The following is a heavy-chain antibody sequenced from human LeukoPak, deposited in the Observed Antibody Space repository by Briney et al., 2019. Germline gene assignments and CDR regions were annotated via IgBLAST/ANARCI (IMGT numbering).Heavy chain of an antibody. D-gene: IGHD6-13*01. J-gene: IGHJ4*02. CDR1: GYTFTGYY. Sequence: GASVKVSCKASGYTFTGYYMHWARQAPGQGLEWMGWINPNSGGTNYAQKFQGGVTMTRDTSISTAYMELSRLRSDDTAVFYCAREEVIAAAGPTLDYWGQGALVTVSS. V-gene: IGHV1-2*02. CDR3: AREEVIAAAGPTLDY. CDR2: INPNSGGT.